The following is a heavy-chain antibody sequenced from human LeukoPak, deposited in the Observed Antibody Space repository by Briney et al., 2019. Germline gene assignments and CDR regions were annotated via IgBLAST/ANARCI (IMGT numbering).Heavy chain of an antibody. D-gene: IGHD6-25*01. CDR3: AKDAAFYFDY. CDR1: GFTFSGYT. V-gene: IGHV3-23*01. CDR2: ISGSGGST. Sequence: GSLRLSCAVSGFTFSGYTMSWVRQAPGKGLQWVSAISGSGGSTFYADSVKGRFTIPRDNSKNTLYLQMNSLRAEDTAVYYCAKDAAFYFDYWGQGILVTVSS. J-gene: IGHJ4*02.